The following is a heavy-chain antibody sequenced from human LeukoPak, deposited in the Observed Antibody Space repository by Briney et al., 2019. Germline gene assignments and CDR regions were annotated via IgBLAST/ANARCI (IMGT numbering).Heavy chain of an antibody. J-gene: IGHJ6*04. V-gene: IGHV3-48*03. CDR3: AELGITMIGGV. CDR2: ISSSGSTI. D-gene: IGHD3-10*02. Sequence: GRSLRLSCAASGFTFSSYEMNWVRQAPGKGLEWVSYISSSGSTIYYADSVKGRFTIPRDNAKNSLYLQMNSLRAEDTAVYYCAELGITMIGGVWGKGTTVTISS. CDR1: GFTFSSYE.